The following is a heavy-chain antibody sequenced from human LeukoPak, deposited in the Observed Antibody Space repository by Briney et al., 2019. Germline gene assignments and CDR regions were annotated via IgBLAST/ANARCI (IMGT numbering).Heavy chain of an antibody. CDR2: IYYSGSA. Sequence: SETLSLTCTVSGGSISSSYWSWIRQPPGKGLEWIGYIYYSGSANYNPSLKSRVTISVDTSKNQFSLKLSSVTAADTAVYYCARDSGYYDYWGQGTLVTVSS. V-gene: IGHV4-59*01. D-gene: IGHD3-22*01. J-gene: IGHJ4*02. CDR3: ARDSGYYDY. CDR1: GGSISSSY.